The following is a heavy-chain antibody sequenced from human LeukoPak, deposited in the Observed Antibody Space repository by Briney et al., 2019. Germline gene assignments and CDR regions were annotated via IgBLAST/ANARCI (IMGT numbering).Heavy chain of an antibody. CDR3: AKSPLRYCSGGSCTNY. D-gene: IGHD2-15*01. CDR1: GFTFSSCA. Sequence: GGSLRLSCAASGFTFSSCAMSWVRQAPGKGLEWVSAISGSGGSTYYADSVKGRFTISRDNSKNTLYLQMNSLRAEDTAVYYCAKSPLRYCSGGSCTNYWGQGTLVTVSS. CDR2: ISGSGGST. J-gene: IGHJ4*02. V-gene: IGHV3-23*01.